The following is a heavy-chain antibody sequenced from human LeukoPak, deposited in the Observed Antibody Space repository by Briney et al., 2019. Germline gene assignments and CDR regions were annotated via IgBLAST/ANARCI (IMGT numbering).Heavy chain of an antibody. CDR1: GGSISSGGYY. Sequence: SETLSLTCTVSGGSISSGGYYWSWIRQHPGKGLEWIGYIYYSGSTYYNASLKSRITMSLDTSKNQFSLTMRSVTAADTAVYYCARTVGTTTDLDYWGPGTLVTVSS. CDR2: IYYSGST. J-gene: IGHJ4*02. V-gene: IGHV4-30-4*08. CDR3: ARTVGTTTDLDY. D-gene: IGHD1-26*01.